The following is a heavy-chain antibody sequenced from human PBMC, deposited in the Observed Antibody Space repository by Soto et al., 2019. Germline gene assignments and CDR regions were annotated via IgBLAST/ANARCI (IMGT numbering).Heavy chain of an antibody. D-gene: IGHD1-26*01. J-gene: IGHJ6*02. Sequence: QVQLVQSGAEVQKPGSSVKVSCKASGGTFSSYTISWVRQAPGQGLEWMGRIIPILGIANYAQKFQGRVTITADKSTSTAYMELSSLRSEDTSVYYCARLRDSDGMDVWGQGTPVTVSS. CDR2: IIPILGIA. CDR1: GGTFSSYT. V-gene: IGHV1-69*02. CDR3: ARLRDSDGMDV.